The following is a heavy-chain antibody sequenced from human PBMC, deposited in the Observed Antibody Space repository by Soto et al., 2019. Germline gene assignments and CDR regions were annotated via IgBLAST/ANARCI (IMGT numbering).Heavy chain of an antibody. CDR1: GASLMDNY. CDR2: INHSGNT. J-gene: IGHJ5*01. CDR3: ARGRGEFDA. D-gene: IGHD2-21*01. Sequence: SETLSLTCAVYGASLMDNYCNWLRQPPGKGLEWIGEINHSGNTNYNPSLRSRLTISIDTSKNQLYLNLRSVSAADTAVYYCARGRGEFDAWGPGTPVPDSS. V-gene: IGHV4-34*01.